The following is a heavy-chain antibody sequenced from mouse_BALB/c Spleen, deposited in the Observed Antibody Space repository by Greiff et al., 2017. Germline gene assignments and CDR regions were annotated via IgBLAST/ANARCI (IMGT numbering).Heavy chain of an antibody. V-gene: IGHV14-3*02. CDR2: IDPANGNT. CDR3: ARYFAY. CDR1: GFNIKDTY. Sequence: EVKVVESGAELVKPGASVKLSCTASGFNIKDTYMHWVKQRPEQGLEWIGRIDPANGNTKYDPKFQGKATITADTSSNTAYLQLSSLTSEDTAVYYCARYFAYWGQGTLVTVSA. J-gene: IGHJ3*01.